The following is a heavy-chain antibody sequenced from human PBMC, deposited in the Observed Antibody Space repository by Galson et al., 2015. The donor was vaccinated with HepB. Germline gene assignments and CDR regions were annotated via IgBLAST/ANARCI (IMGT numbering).Heavy chain of an antibody. V-gene: IGHV3-33*05. CDR1: GFIFSDSG. CDR3: AKGAYTTILMSGGWFEP. Sequence: SLRLSCAVSGFIFSDSGMHWVRQGPGQGPQWVAAISSDGSNKLYAESVRGRFTVSRDNSNNTLFLQMNSLKPEYTAAYSCAKGAYTTILMSGGWFEPWGQGTSVIVSS. CDR2: ISSDGSNK. J-gene: IGHJ5*01. D-gene: IGHD3-10*02.